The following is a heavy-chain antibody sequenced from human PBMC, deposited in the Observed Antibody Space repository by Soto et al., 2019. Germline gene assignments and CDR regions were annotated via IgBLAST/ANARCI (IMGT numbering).Heavy chain of an antibody. J-gene: IGHJ3*02. Sequence: SDKLSITCTYAGCSISSSYWSWIRQPPGKGLEWIGYIYYSGSTNYNPSLKSRVTISVDTSKNQFSLKLSSVTAADTAAYYCARQQWLVLNAFDIWGQGTMVT. D-gene: IGHD6-19*01. CDR2: IYYSGST. V-gene: IGHV4-59*01. CDR3: ARQQWLVLNAFDI. CDR1: GCSISSSY.